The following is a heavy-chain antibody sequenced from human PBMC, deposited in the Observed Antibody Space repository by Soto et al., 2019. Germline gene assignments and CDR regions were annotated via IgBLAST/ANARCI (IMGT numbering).Heavy chain of an antibody. CDR3: QHRRSGYFDS. CDR1: GFSLTKTGMG. Sequence: QITLKESGPTLVKPTQTLTLTCTFSGFSLTKTGMGVCWIRQPPGKALEWLALIYWDDDKRYSPSLKSGLTSSKDAAKNQVDRTKTHVDAGDPATYYCQHRRSGYFDSWRQGTLVTVSS. CDR2: IYWDDDK. V-gene: IGHV2-5*02. J-gene: IGHJ4*03.